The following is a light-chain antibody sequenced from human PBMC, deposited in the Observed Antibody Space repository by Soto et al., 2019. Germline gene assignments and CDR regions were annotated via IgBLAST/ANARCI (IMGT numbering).Light chain of an antibody. CDR2: SAS. CDR3: QQDYRYPWM. J-gene: IGKJ1*01. Sequence: DIQMTQSPSSLSASIGDRVTITCRASQGISTYLGWYQQKPGKVPKSLIYSASNLQSGVPSGFSASGSGTEFTLTITDMQPDDFATYYCQQDYRYPWMFGQRTQVDIK. V-gene: IGKV1-16*01. CDR1: QGISTY.